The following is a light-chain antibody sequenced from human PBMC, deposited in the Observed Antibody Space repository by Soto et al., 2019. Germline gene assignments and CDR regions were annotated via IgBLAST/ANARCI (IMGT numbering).Light chain of an antibody. CDR2: AAS. J-gene: IGKJ2*01. CDR3: QQYVSSPYA. Sequence: EIVLTQSRGTLSLSPGERATLSCRASQSVGSSYLALPWYQHKPAQAPRLLIYAASRRATGIPDRFSGSGSGTDFTLTISSLEPEDFAVYYCQQYVSSPYAFGQGTKLEIK. CDR1: QSVGSSY. V-gene: IGKV3-20*01.